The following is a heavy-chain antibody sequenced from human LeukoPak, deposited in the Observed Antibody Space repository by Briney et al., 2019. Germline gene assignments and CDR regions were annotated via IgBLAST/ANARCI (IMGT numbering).Heavy chain of an antibody. CDR1: GFTFTDTY. CDR2: IKQDGSEK. D-gene: IGHD3-10*01. CDR3: ARDSRWGTYYNALLYYFDY. Sequence: PGGSLRLSCAVSGFTFTDTYMTWIRQAPGKGLEWVANIKQDGSEKYYVDSVKGRFTISRDNAKNSLYLQMNSLRAEDTAVYYCARDSRWGTYYNALLYYFDYWGQGTLVTVSS. J-gene: IGHJ4*02. V-gene: IGHV3-7*01.